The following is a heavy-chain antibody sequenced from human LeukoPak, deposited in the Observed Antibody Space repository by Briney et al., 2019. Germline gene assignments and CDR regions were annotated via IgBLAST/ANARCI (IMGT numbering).Heavy chain of an antibody. J-gene: IGHJ4*02. V-gene: IGHV3-33*08. CDR3: ARENDYALDY. CDR1: GFTFSSYS. D-gene: IGHD4-17*01. Sequence: GGSLRLSCAASGFTFSSYSMNWVRQAPGKGLEWVAVIRYVGSDKYYADSVKGRFTISRDNSQNTMYLQMNSLRVEDTAVYYCARENDYALDYWGQGTLVTVSS. CDR2: IRYVGSDK.